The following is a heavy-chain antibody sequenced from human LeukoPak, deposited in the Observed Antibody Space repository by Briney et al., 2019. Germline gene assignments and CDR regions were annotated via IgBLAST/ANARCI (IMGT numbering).Heavy chain of an antibody. CDR1: GGSISSYY. CDR2: IYYSGST. CDR3: ARHRIYDSRSYYVDY. D-gene: IGHD3-22*01. V-gene: IGHV4-59*08. Sequence: PSETLSLTCTVSGGSISSYYWSWIRQPPGKGLEWIGDIYYSGSTYYNPSLRSRVTISVDTSKNQFSLKLSSVTAADTAVYYCARHRIYDSRSYYVDYWGQGTLVTVSS. J-gene: IGHJ4*02.